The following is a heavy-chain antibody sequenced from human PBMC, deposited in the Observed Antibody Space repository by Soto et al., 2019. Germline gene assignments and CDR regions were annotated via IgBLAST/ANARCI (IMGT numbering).Heavy chain of an antibody. Sequence: PSETLSLNCAVSGGSISSSNWWSWVRQPPGKGLERIGEIYHSGSTNYNPSLKSRVTISVDKSKNQFSLKLSSVTAADTAVYYCARDRGYSSSWYREYYYYGMDVWGQGTTVT. J-gene: IGHJ6*02. CDR3: ARDRGYSSSWYREYYYYGMDV. CDR2: IYHSGST. D-gene: IGHD6-13*01. V-gene: IGHV4-4*02. CDR1: GGSISSSNW.